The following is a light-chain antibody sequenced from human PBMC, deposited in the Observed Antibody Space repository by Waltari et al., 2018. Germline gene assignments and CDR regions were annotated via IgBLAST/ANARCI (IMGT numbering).Light chain of an antibody. CDR1: QSLVHSDGNTY. Sequence: DIVMTQTPLSSSVTLGQPAPISCRSSQSLVHSDGNTYLSWLQQRPGQPPRLLIYKISNRLSGVPDRFTGGGSGTDFTLRISRVEAEDVAIYYCAQGAQAPYTFGQGTKLEIK. V-gene: IGKV2-24*01. CDR2: KIS. J-gene: IGKJ2*01. CDR3: AQGAQAPYT.